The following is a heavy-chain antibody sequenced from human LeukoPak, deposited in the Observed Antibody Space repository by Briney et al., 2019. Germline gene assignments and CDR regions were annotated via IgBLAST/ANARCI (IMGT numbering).Heavy chain of an antibody. CDR2: IYSGGST. V-gene: IGHV3-53*01. CDR3: ESSSWYDAFDI. D-gene: IGHD6-13*01. Sequence: PGGSLRLSCAASGFTVSSNYMSWVRQAPGKGLEWVSVIYSGGSTYYADSVKGRFTISRDNSKNTLYLQMNSLRAEDTAVYYCESSSWYDAFDIWGQGTMVTVSS. CDR1: GFTVSSNY. J-gene: IGHJ3*02.